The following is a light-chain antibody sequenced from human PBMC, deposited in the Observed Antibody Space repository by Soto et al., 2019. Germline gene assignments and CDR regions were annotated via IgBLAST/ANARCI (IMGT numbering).Light chain of an antibody. CDR1: QGISQY. CDR2: AAT. CDR3: QQVNSYPLT. J-gene: IGKJ4*01. Sequence: DIQMPPSHSSLSASVGDRVPITCRASQGISQYVAWYQQKPGKAPKLLIYAATVLQGGVPSRFSGTGSATEFILTISSMQPEDFATYYCQQVNSYPLTGGGGTKGDIK. V-gene: IGKV1-9*01.